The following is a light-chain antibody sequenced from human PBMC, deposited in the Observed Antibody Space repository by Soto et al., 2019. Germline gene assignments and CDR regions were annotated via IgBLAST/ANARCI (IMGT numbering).Light chain of an antibody. V-gene: IGKV1-39*01. CDR3: QQSHDFPYT. CDR2: DAS. Sequence: DIQMIQSPSSLSASIGDRVTITCRASQSVSTSLNWYQHKPGKAPKLLIYDASNLQSGVPSRFSGSESGADFTLTISSLQPEDCATYYCQQSHDFPYTFGQGTKLDIK. J-gene: IGKJ2*01. CDR1: QSVSTS.